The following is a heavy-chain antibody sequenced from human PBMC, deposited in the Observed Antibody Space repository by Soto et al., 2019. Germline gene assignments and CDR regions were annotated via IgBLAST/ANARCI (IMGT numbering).Heavy chain of an antibody. V-gene: IGHV5-51*01. CDR1: GYSFTSYW. CDR3: ARPIEDIVATDAFDI. CDR2: IYPGDSDT. D-gene: IGHD5-12*01. J-gene: IGHJ3*02. Sequence: LGESLKISCKGSGYSFTSYWIGWVRQMPGKGLEWMGIIYPGDSDTRYSPSFQGQVTISADKSISTAYLQWSSLKASDTAMYYCARPIEDIVATDAFDIWGQGTMVTVSS.